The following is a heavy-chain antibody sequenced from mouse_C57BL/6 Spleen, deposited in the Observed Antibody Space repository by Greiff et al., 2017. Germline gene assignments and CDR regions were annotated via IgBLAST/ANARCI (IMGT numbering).Heavy chain of an antibody. Sequence: VQLQQSGAELVRPGASVTLSCKASGYTFTDYEMHWVKQTPVHGLEWIGAIDPETGGTAYNQKFKGKAILTADKSSSTAYMELRSLTSEDSAVYYCTARELGLLDYWGQGTSVTVSS. CDR2: IDPETGGT. CDR3: TARELGLLDY. D-gene: IGHD4-1*01. J-gene: IGHJ4*01. CDR1: GYTFTDYE. V-gene: IGHV1-15*01.